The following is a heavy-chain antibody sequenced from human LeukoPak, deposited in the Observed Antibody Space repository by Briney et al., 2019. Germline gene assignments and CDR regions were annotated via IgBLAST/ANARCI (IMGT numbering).Heavy chain of an antibody. V-gene: IGHV4-39*07. J-gene: IGHJ6*03. CDR1: GGSISSSSYY. CDR3: ARDLGSSWYYYYYMDV. Sequence: SETLSLTCTVSGGSISSSSYYWGWIRQPPGKGLEWIGSIYYSGSTYYNPSLKSRVTISVDTSKNQFSLKLSSVTAADTAVYYCARDLGSSWYYYYYMDVWGKGTTVTVSS. CDR2: IYYSGST. D-gene: IGHD6-13*01.